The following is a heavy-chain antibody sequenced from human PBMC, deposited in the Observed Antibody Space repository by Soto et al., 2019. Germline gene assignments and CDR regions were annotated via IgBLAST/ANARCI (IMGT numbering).Heavy chain of an antibody. CDR3: ARVYCSGGSCYDAVPAFDI. CDR1: GGTFSSYA. D-gene: IGHD2-15*01. Sequence: QVQLVQSGAEVKKPGSSVKVSCKASGGTFSSYAISWVRQAPGQGLEWMGGIIPIFGTANYAQKFQGRVTITADESTSTAYMELSSLRSEDTAVYYCARVYCSGGSCYDAVPAFDIWGQGTMVTVSS. CDR2: IIPIFGTA. J-gene: IGHJ3*02. V-gene: IGHV1-69*01.